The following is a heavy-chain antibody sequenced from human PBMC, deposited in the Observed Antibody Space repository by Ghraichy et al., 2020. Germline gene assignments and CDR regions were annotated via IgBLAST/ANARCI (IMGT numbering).Heavy chain of an antibody. CDR1: GFTFSSYR. V-gene: IGHV3-48*02. CDR3: ARGSTVVRFFYNDGMDV. CDR2: ITGTSSTK. D-gene: IGHD4-23*01. Sequence: GGSLRLSCVGSGFTFSSYRLNWVRQSPGKGLEWVSYITGTSSTKFYADSVKGRFTISRDNAQNSLYLQMNGLRDDDTAVYYCARGSTVVRFFYNDGMDVWGQGTTVTVSS. J-gene: IGHJ6*02.